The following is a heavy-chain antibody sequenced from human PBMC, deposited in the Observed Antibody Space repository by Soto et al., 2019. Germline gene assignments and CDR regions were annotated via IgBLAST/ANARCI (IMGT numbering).Heavy chain of an antibody. D-gene: IGHD6-19*01. V-gene: IGHV3-30-3*01. CDR1: GFTFSSYA. J-gene: IGHJ4*02. Sequence: GGSLRLSCAASGFTFSSYAMHWVRQAPGKGLEWVAVISYDGSNKYYADSVKGRFTISRDNSKNTLYLQMNSLRAEDTAVYYCARGWPPIGIAVAGTGTYYFDYWGQGTLVTVSS. CDR3: ARGWPPIGIAVAGTGTYYFDY. CDR2: ISYDGSNK.